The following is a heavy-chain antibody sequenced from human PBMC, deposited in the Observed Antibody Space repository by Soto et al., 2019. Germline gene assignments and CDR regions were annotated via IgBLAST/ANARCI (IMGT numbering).Heavy chain of an antibody. D-gene: IGHD3-9*01. V-gene: IGHV4-31*03. Sequence: SETLSLTCTVSGGSISIGGYYWSWIRQHPGKGLEWIGYIYYSGSTYYNPSLKSRVTISVDTSKNQFSLKLSSVTAADTAVYYCARLHYDILTGYPYYFDYWGQGTLVTVSS. J-gene: IGHJ4*02. CDR2: IYYSGST. CDR1: GGSISIGGYY. CDR3: ARLHYDILTGYPYYFDY.